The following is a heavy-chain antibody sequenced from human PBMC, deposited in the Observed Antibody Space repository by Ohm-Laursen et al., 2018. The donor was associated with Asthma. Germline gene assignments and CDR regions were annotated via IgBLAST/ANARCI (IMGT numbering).Heavy chain of an antibody. CDR2: IYHSGFT. J-gene: IGHJ4*02. CDR3: VRHRAYSFDF. Sequence: PVTLSLTCTVSGASVSNDNWWSWVRQPPGKGLEWIGEIYHSGFTNYRPSLQSRVAMFVDKSENRFSMRLTAVNAADTAVYYCVRHRAYSFDFWGQGIMVTVSS. V-gene: IGHV4-4*03. CDR1: GASVSNDNW. D-gene: IGHD2-21*01.